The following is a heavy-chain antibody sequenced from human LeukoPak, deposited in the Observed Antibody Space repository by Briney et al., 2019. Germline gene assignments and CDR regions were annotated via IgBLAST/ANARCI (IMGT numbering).Heavy chain of an antibody. D-gene: IGHD6-13*01. V-gene: IGHV1-2*02. CDR3: ARGYSRFDVGFDY. J-gene: IGHJ4*02. CDR2: INPNSGGT. Sequence: GASVKVSCKASGYTFTGYYMHWVRQAPGQGLEWMGWINPNSGGTNYAQKFQGRVTMTRDTSISTAYMELSRLRSDDTAVCYCARGYSRFDVGFDYWGQGTLVTVSS. CDR1: GYTFTGYY.